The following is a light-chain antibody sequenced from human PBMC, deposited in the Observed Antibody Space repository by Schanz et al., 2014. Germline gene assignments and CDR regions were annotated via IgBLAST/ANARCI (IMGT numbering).Light chain of an antibody. CDR1: QSVSTN. Sequence: ETVMTQSPATLSVSPGERATLLCRASQSVSTNVAWYQQKPGQAPRVLIYETSIRATGVPARFSGSGSGTEFTLTISSLQSEDFAVYYCHQRSNWPETFGGGTKVEIK. CDR3: HQRSNWPET. J-gene: IGKJ4*01. V-gene: IGKV3-15*01. CDR2: ETS.